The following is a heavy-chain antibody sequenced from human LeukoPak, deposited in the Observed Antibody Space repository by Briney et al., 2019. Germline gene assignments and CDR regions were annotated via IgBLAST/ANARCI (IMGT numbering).Heavy chain of an antibody. J-gene: IGHJ4*02. V-gene: IGHV3-23*01. CDR3: AKHSSSSPSFDY. Sequence: GGSLRLSCAASGVTFSSSAMSWVRQAPGKGLEWVSEISGSGSSTYYADSVKGRFTISRDNSKNTLYLQMNSLRADDTALCYCAKHSSSSPSFDYWGQGTLVTVSS. CDR2: ISGSGSST. CDR1: GVTFSSSA. D-gene: IGHD6-6*01.